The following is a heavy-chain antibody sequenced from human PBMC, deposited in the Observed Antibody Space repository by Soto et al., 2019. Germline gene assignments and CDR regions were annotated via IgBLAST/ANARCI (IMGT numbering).Heavy chain of an antibody. D-gene: IGHD2-2*02. V-gene: IGHV4-39*01. Sequence: QLQLQESGPGLVKPSETLSLTCTVSGGSISSSSYYWGWIRQPPGKGLEWIGSIYYSGSTYYNPSLKSRVTISVDTSKNQFSLKLSSVTAADTAVYYCARHKLGYCSSTSCYTKGGWFDPWGQGTLVTVSS. CDR3: ARHKLGYCSSTSCYTKGGWFDP. J-gene: IGHJ5*02. CDR2: IYYSGST. CDR1: GGSISSSSYY.